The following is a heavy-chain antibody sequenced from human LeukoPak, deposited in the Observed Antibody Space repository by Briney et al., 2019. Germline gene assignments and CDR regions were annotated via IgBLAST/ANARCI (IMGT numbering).Heavy chain of an antibody. J-gene: IGHJ4*02. V-gene: IGHV3-73*01. CDR2: IRSKANSYAT. CDR1: GFTFSGSA. D-gene: IGHD3-22*01. CDR3: TSRTYYYDSSGYYYDDY. Sequence: GGSLRLPCAASGFTFSGSAMHWVRQASGKGREWVGRIRSKANSYATAYAASVKGRFTISRDDSKNAAYLQMNSLKTEDTAVYYCTSRTYYYDSSGYYYDDYWGQGTLVTVSS.